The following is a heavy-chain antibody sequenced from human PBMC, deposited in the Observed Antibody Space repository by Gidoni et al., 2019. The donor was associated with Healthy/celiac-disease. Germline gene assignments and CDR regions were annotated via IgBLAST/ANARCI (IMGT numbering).Heavy chain of an antibody. Sequence: QVQLQESAPGLLKPSATLSLTCTVSGYSISSGYYWGWIRQPQGKGLEWIGSIYHSGSTYYNPSLKSRVTISVDTSKNQFSLKLSSVTAADTAVYYCARVVPAAIDYWGQGTLVTVSS. CDR2: IYHSGST. V-gene: IGHV4-38-2*02. J-gene: IGHJ4*02. CDR1: GYSISSGYY. D-gene: IGHD2-2*01. CDR3: ARVVPAAIDY.